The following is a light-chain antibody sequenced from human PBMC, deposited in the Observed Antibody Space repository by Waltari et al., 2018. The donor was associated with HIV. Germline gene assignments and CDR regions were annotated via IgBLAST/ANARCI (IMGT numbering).Light chain of an antibody. CDR2: EVS. J-gene: IGLJ2*01. Sequence: QSALTQPASVSGSPGQSITISCTGPSSDVWSYNLVSWYQQHPGKAPKLIIYEVSKRPSGVSNRFSGSKSGSTASLTISGLQPEDEADYCCCSYASTTDTYVVFGGGTKLTVL. CDR3: CSYASTTDTYVV. V-gene: IGLV2-23*02. CDR1: SSDVWSYNL.